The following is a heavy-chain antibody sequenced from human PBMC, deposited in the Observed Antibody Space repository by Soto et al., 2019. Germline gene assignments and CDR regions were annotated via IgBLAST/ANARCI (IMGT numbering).Heavy chain of an antibody. J-gene: IGHJ4*02. CDR2: IKSKVDGGTT. Sequence: GGSLRLSCAGSGFTFSNAWMNWVRQAPGKGLEWVGQIKSKVDGGTTDYAAPVKGRFTISRDDSKNTVYLQMNSLKTGDTAVYYCATGSSKLGRVIDYWGQATLVTVSS. V-gene: IGHV3-15*01. CDR3: ATGSSKLGRVIDY. D-gene: IGHD6-19*01. CDR1: GFTFSNAW.